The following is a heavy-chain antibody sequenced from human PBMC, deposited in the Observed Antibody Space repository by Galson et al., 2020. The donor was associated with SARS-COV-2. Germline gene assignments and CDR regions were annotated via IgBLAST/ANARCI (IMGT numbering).Heavy chain of an antibody. J-gene: IGHJ2*01. V-gene: IGHV4-38-2*02. CDR3: ARQGVNMIVLVTVPGWYFDL. D-gene: IGHD3-22*01. CDR1: GYSVSTTNY. CDR2: VYPSGTT. Sequence: SETLSLTCTVSGYSVSTTNYWGWVRQPPGRGLEWLGSVYPSGTTYYNPSPQSRLTISVDTSKNQFSLRLDSVTAAATALYYCARQGVNMIVLVTVPGWYFDLWGRGTLVTVSS.